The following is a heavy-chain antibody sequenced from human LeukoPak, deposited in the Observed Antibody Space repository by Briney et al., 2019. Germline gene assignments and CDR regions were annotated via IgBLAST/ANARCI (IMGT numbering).Heavy chain of an antibody. Sequence: SQTLSLTCTLSGGSLTSGSYYWSWVRQPAGKGLEWIGRIYFSGSTTYNPSLESRVTMSVDTSKNQISLRLNSATAADTAVYYCVREHPDKTYYYYMDVWGNGTTVTVSS. V-gene: IGHV4-61*02. CDR3: VREHPDKTYYYYMDV. CDR2: IYFSGST. CDR1: GGSLTSGSYY. J-gene: IGHJ6*03.